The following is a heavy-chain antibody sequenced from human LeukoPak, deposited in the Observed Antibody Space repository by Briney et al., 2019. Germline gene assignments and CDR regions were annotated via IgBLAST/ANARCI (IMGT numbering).Heavy chain of an antibody. V-gene: IGHV3-7*03. CDR1: GFTFSSYW. J-gene: IGHJ6*03. D-gene: IGHD5-18*01. Sequence: GGSLRLSCAASGFTFSSYWMSWVRQAPGKGLEWVANIKKDGSEEYYVDSVKGRFTISRDNAKTSLFLQMNSLRAEDTAVYYCAKDSRGYPDYYYYMDVWGKGTTVTVSS. CDR2: IKKDGSEE. CDR3: AKDSRGYPDYYYYMDV.